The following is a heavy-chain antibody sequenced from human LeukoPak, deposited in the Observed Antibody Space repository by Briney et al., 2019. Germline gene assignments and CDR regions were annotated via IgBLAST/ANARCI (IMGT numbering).Heavy chain of an antibody. CDR3: ARDYNWGTDY. D-gene: IGHD7-27*01. CDR1: GFTFSDYY. V-gene: IGHV3-30*02. J-gene: IGHJ4*02. Sequence: GGSLRLSCAASGFTFSDYYMSWIRQAPGKGLEWVAYTRNDGGNKYYADSVKGRFTLSRDNSKNTVDLQMNSLRAEDTALYYCARDYNWGTDYWGQGTLVTVSS. CDR2: TRNDGGNK.